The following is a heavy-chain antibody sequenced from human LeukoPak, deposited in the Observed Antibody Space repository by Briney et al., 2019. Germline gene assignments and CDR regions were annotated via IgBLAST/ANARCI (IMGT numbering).Heavy chain of an antibody. D-gene: IGHD4-23*01. CDR1: GFTFSSYS. V-gene: IGHV3-21*01. Sequence: GGSLRLSCAASGFTFSSYSMNWVRQAPGKGLEWVSSISSSSSYIYYADSVKGRFTISRDNAKNSLYLQMNSLRAEDTAVYYCAREWGGGGNTDWDHWGQGTLVTVSS. CDR2: ISSSSSYI. CDR3: AREWGGGGNTDWDH. J-gene: IGHJ4*02.